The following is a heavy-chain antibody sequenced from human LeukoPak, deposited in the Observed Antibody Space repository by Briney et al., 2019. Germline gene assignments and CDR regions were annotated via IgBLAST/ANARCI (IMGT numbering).Heavy chain of an antibody. D-gene: IGHD1-1*01. CDR3: ARSPVFDRNAWSSAD. J-gene: IGHJ4*02. V-gene: IGHV3-53*01. CDR1: GFTVSRNY. CDR2: SYSGGDT. Sequence: GGSLRLSCAASGFTVSRNYMSWVRQAPGKGLEWVSVSYSGGDTYYPDSVKGRFTVSRDNPKNTVYLQMNSLRAEDTAVYFCARSPVFDRNAWSSADWAQGPLVTVSS.